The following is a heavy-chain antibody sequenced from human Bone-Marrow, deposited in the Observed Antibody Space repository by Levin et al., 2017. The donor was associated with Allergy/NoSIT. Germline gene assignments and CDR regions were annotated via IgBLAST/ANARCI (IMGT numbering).Heavy chain of an antibody. D-gene: IGHD3-10*01. CDR2: ISFDGSNK. CDR1: GFTFSAYV. V-gene: IGHV3-30*03. J-gene: IGHJ4*02. Sequence: QPGGSLRLSCAASGFTFSAYVMHWVRQAPGKGLEWVAAISFDGSNKYYADSLKGRFTISRDNSKNTLFLQMNNLRAEDTAVYYCAREIGSLFDYWGQGTLVTVSS. CDR3: AREIGSLFDY.